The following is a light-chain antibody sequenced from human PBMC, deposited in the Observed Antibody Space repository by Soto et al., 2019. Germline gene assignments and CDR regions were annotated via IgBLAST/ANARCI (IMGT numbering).Light chain of an antibody. V-gene: IGLV2-11*01. CDR2: DVS. J-gene: IGLJ1*01. CDR3: SSYAGNYVYV. Sequence: QSALTQPRSVSRSPGQSVTIPCTGTSSDVGGYNYVSWYQRHAGKGPKLIIYDVSERPSGVPDRFSASKSGNTASLTISGLQAEDEADYYCSSYAGNYVYVFGSGTKVTVL. CDR1: SSDVGGYNY.